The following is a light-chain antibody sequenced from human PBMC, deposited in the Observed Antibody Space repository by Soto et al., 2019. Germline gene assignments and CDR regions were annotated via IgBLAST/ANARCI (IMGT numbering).Light chain of an antibody. J-gene: IGKJ1*01. CDR3: QQYNSNLGT. V-gene: IGKV1-5*01. CDR2: GAS. CDR1: QSISSW. Sequence: DIQMTQSPSTLSASVGDRVTITCRASQSISSWLAWYQQKPGEAPNLLIFGASTLQSGVPSRFSGSGSGTEFTLTISSLQPDDFATYYCQQYNSNLGTFGQGTKVDIK.